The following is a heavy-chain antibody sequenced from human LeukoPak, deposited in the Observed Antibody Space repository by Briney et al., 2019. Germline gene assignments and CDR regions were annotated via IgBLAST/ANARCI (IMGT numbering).Heavy chain of an antibody. D-gene: IGHD5-18*01. CDR3: GRGTAMVTGLRLVDY. CDR1: GYTFTSYH. J-gene: IGHJ4*02. Sequence: ASVKVSCKASGYTFTSYHMHWVRRAPGQGLEWMGWISAYNCNTNYAQKLQGRVTMTTDTSTSTAYVELRRLRSGDPAVYYCGRGTAMVTGLRLVDYWGEGTLVTVSS. V-gene: IGHV1-18*04. CDR2: ISAYNCNT.